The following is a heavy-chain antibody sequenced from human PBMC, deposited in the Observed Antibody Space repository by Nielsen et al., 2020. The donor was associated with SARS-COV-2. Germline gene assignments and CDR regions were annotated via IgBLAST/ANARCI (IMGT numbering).Heavy chain of an antibody. Sequence: ASVKVSCKASGFTFTSYHIHWVRQAPGQGLEWMGIINPSGGSTSYAQKFQGRVTMTRDTSTSTVYMELSSLRSEDTALYYCAVEGYCSGGSCARDAFDIWGQGTMVTVSS. J-gene: IGHJ3*02. CDR1: GFTFTSYH. CDR3: AVEGYCSGGSCARDAFDI. CDR2: INPSGGST. D-gene: IGHD2-15*01. V-gene: IGHV1-46*01.